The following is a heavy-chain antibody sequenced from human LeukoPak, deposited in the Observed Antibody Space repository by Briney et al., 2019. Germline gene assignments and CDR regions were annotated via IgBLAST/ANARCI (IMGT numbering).Heavy chain of an antibody. Sequence: ASVRVSCKASGFSFSSYAFSWVRQAPGQGLEWMGWISAYNGKTNYAQKFQGRVTMTTDTSTTTVYMDLRSLGSDDTAVYFCARGGALTSFDSWGQGTLITVSS. CDR3: ARGGALTSFDS. CDR1: GFSFSSYA. D-gene: IGHD1-26*01. J-gene: IGHJ4*02. CDR2: ISAYNGKT. V-gene: IGHV1-18*01.